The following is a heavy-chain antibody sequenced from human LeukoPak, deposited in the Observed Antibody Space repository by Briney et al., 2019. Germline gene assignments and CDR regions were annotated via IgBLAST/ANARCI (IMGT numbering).Heavy chain of an antibody. CDR3: ARESPVAGTSNWFWVF. Sequence: GGSLRLSCAASGFTFSNYNTNWVRQAPGKGLEWVSYITSRSSSIYYADSVKGRFTISRDNAQNSLYLQMNSLRDEDTAVYYCARESPVAGTSNWFWVFWGQGTLLTVSS. D-gene: IGHD6-19*01. CDR1: GFTFSNYN. V-gene: IGHV3-48*02. J-gene: IGHJ4*02. CDR2: ITSRSSSI.